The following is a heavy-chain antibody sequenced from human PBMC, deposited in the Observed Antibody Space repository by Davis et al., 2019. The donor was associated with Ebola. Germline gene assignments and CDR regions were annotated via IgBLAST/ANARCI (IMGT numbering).Heavy chain of an antibody. D-gene: IGHD4-17*01. V-gene: IGHV3-13*01. CDR2: INTAGDT. CDR1: GFTFRTHD. CDR3: ARDLDYGDYVYWFDP. Sequence: PGGSLRLSCAASGFTFRTHDMHWVRQPTGKGLEWLSAINTAGDTHYPVSVKGRFTISRDNGKNTLYLQMNSLRDEDTAVYYCARDLDYGDYVYWFDPWGQGTLVTVSS. J-gene: IGHJ5*02.